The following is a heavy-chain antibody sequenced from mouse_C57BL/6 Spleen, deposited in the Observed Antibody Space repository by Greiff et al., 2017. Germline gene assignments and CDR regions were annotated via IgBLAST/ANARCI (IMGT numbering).Heavy chain of an antibody. Sequence: VQLKESGPELVQPGASVKISCKASGYSFTDYNMNWVKQSNGKSLEWIGVINPNYGTTSYNQKFKSKATLTVDQSSSTAYMQLNSLTSEDSAVYYWAREAPADYYGSSRWYFDYWGQGTTLTVSS. D-gene: IGHD1-1*01. CDR2: INPNYGTT. CDR1: GYSFTDYN. J-gene: IGHJ2*01. V-gene: IGHV1-39*01. CDR3: AREAPADYYGSSRWYFDY.